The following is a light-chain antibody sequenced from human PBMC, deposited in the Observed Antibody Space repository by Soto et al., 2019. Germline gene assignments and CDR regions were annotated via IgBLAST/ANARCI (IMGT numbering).Light chain of an antibody. J-gene: IGKJ4*01. CDR1: QGISSY. CDR2: AAS. V-gene: IGKV1-8*01. CDR3: HQYYSYPRIT. Sequence: AIRMTQSPSSLSASTGYRATITCRASQGISSYLAWYQQKPGKAPKLLIYAASTLQSGVPSRFSGSGSGTDFTLTISCLQSEDFATYYCHQYYSYPRITFGGGTKVDIK.